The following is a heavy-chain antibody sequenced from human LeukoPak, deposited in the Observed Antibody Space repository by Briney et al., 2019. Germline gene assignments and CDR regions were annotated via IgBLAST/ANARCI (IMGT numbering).Heavy chain of an antibody. CDR3: ARGRRGGGGGFDY. CDR1: GFTFSSYA. Sequence: HPGGSLRLSCAASGFTFSSYAMHWVRQAPGKGLEWVAVISYDGSNKYYADSVKGRFTISRDNSKNTLYLQMNSLRAEDTAVYYCARGRRGGGGGFDYWGQGTLVTVSS. V-gene: IGHV3-30-3*01. J-gene: IGHJ4*02. D-gene: IGHD2-15*01. CDR2: ISYDGSNK.